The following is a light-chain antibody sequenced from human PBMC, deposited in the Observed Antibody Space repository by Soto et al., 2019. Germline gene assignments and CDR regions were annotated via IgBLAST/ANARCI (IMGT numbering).Light chain of an antibody. CDR2: DAS. CDR3: QHRTNGIT. J-gene: IGKJ5*01. V-gene: IGKV3-11*01. CDR1: QSVSNS. Sequence: EIVLTQSPATLSLSPGERATLSCRASQSVSNSLAWYRQKPGQAPRLLIYDASSRASGIPARFSGSGSGTDFTLTISSLEPEDFAVYYCQHRTNGITFGQGTRL.